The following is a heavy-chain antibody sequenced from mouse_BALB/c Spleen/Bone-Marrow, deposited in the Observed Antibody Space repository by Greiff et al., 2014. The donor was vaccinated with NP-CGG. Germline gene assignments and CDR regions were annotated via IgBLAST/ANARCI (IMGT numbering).Heavy chain of an antibody. J-gene: IGHJ4*01. CDR2: IYPYYGGT. V-gene: IGHV1-39*01. CDR3: ARGGIPPYYVMDY. CDR1: CYSFTGYN. Sequence: HSLPYLYNPFASVKISCKASCYSFTGYNMNWLKHINLKSLECIVNIYPYYGGTSYNQKFKGKATLTVDKSSSTAYIHLRSLTSEDSAVYYCARGGIPPYYVMDYWGQGTSVTVSS.